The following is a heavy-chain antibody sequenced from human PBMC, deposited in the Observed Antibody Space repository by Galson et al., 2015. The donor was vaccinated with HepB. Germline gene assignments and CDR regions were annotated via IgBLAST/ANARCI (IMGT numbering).Heavy chain of an antibody. CDR1: GDFFSSHDFY. Sequence: TLSLTCSVSGDFFSSHDFYWGWIRQPPGEGLEWIGEAYHSGGTNYRPSLKSRLTMSVDTSKNQFSLKLNSVTAADTALYYCVRDRGHSRRWDYWGQGTLVTVSS. J-gene: IGHJ4*02. CDR3: VRDRGHSRRWDY. CDR2: AYHSGGT. D-gene: IGHD5-12*01. V-gene: IGHV4-39*07.